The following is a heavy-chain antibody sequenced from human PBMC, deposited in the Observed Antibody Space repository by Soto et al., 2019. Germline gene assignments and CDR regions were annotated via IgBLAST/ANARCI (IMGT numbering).Heavy chain of an antibody. CDR2: MYSGRGT. CDR3: ARNPGVNWA. Sequence: EVQLVESGGGLVQPGGSLRLSCVASGFTVSNNYMTWVRQAPGKGLEWVSNMYSGRGTYCTDSVEGGFTISRDSSTNTLYLQMDNVRAEDTAVYYCARNPGVNWAWGKGTTVTVSS. V-gene: IGHV3-66*01. D-gene: IGHD2-8*01. J-gene: IGHJ6*04. CDR1: GFTVSNNY.